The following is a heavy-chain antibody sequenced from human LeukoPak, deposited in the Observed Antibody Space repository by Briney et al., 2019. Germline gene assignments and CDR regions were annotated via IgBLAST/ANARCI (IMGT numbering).Heavy chain of an antibody. CDR3: AKDPTDFDGSGQTYFDC. V-gene: IGHV3-30*04. CDR2: LSYDETNK. CDR1: GFTFSSYA. D-gene: IGHD3-22*01. Sequence: GGSLRLSCAASGFTFSSYAMHWVRQAPGKGLEWVAVLSYDETNKYYADSVKGRFTISRDNSKNTLYLQINSLRAEDTAIYYCAKDPTDFDGSGQTYFDCWGQGTLVTVSS. J-gene: IGHJ4*02.